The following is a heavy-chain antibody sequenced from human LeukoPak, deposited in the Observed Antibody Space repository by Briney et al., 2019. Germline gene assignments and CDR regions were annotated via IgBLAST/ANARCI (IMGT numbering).Heavy chain of an antibody. CDR2: ISGSGGST. D-gene: IGHD1-26*01. Sequence: GGSLRLSCAASGFTFSSYAMSWVRQAPGKGLEWVSAISGSGGSTYYADSVKGRFTISRDNSKNTLYLQMNSLRAEDTAVYYCARDFGGTNNFDYWGQGTLVTVSS. CDR3: ARDFGGTNNFDY. CDR1: GFTFSSYA. V-gene: IGHV3-23*01. J-gene: IGHJ4*02.